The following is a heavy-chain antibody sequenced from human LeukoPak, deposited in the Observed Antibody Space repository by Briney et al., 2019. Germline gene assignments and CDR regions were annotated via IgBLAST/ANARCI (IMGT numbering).Heavy chain of an antibody. D-gene: IGHD7-27*01. J-gene: IGHJ4*02. Sequence: PGRSLRLSCAASGFTFDDYAMSWVRQAPGKGLEWVSAISGSGGSTYYADSVKGRFTISRDNSKNTLYLQMNSLRAEDTAVYYCAKSGTGSLMYFDYWGQGTLVTVSS. V-gene: IGHV3-23*01. CDR3: AKSGTGSLMYFDY. CDR1: GFTFDDYA. CDR2: ISGSGGST.